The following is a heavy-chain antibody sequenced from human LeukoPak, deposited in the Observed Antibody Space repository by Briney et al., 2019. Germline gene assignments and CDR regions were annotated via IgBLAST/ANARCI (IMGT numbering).Heavy chain of an antibody. CDR1: GFTFDDFV. Sequence: GGSLRLSCAASGFTFDDFVMHWVRQPPGKGLEWVSGISWSSGGSIGYADSVKGRFTISRDNGKSSLYLQMNSLRAEDTALYYCATSYDMGWLIGYWGQGTLVTVSS. CDR3: ATSYDMGWLIGY. D-gene: IGHD3/OR15-3a*01. V-gene: IGHV3-9*01. CDR2: ISWSSGGSI. J-gene: IGHJ4*02.